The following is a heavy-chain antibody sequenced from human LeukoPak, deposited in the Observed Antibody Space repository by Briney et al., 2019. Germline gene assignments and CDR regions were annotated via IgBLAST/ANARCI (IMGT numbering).Heavy chain of an antibody. CDR1: GGSISSYY. V-gene: IGHV4-59*01. Sequence: SETLSLTCTVSGGSISSYYWSWIRQPPGKGLEWIGYIYYSGSTNYNPSLKSRVTISVDTSKNQFSLKLSSVTAADTAVYYCARVLPHYYDSSGYYYYFDYWGQGTLVTVSS. D-gene: IGHD3-22*01. CDR3: ARVLPHYYDSSGYYYYFDY. CDR2: IYYSGST. J-gene: IGHJ4*02.